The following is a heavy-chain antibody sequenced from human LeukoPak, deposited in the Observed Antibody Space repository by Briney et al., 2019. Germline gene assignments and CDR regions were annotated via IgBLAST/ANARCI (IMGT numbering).Heavy chain of an antibody. D-gene: IGHD6-19*01. J-gene: IGHJ4*02. CDR2: ISSSSSYI. CDR3: ASTSGWFRYYFDY. Sequence: PGGSLRLSCAASGFTFSSYSMNWVRQAPGKGLEWVSSISSSSSYIYYADSVKGRFTISRDNSKNTLYLQMNSLRAEDTAVYYCASTSGWFRYYFDYWGQGTLVTVSS. CDR1: GFTFSSYS. V-gene: IGHV3-21*04.